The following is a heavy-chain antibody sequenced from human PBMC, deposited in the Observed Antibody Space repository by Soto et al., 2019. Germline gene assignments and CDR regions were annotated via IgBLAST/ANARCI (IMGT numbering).Heavy chain of an antibody. J-gene: IGHJ4*02. CDR3: ATIVWGVIAEEY. CDR1: GFTFSSYT. CDR2: ISSSSGYI. Sequence: EVQLVESGGGLVKPGGSLRLSCAVSGFTFSSYTMNWVRQAPGKGLEWVSSISSSSGYIYYADSVKGRFTISRDNANKSLYLQMNSLRAEDTDVYYCATIVWGVIAEEYWGQGTLVTVSS. D-gene: IGHD6-13*01. V-gene: IGHV3-21*01.